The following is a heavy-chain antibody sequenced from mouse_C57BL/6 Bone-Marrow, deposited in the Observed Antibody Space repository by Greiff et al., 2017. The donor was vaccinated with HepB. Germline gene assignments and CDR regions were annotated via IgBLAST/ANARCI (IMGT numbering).Heavy chain of an antibody. CDR3: ARSRDYDDGLEDY. Sequence: VQLKESGAELVKPGASVELSCTASGFNIKDYYMHWVKQRTEQGLEWIGRIDPEDGETKYAPKFQGKATITADTSSNTAYLQLSSLTSEDTAVYYCARSRDYDDGLEDYWGQGTTLTVSS. D-gene: IGHD2-4*01. CDR1: GFNIKDYY. CDR2: IDPEDGET. V-gene: IGHV14-2*01. J-gene: IGHJ2*01.